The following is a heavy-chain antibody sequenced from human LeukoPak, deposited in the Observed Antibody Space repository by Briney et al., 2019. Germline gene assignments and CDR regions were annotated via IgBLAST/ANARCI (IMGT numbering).Heavy chain of an antibody. CDR3: VREDTPATANY. J-gene: IGHJ4*02. D-gene: IGHD2-21*02. V-gene: IGHV3-23*01. Sequence: GGSLRLSCAASGFNFANHAMSWVRQTAGKGLEWVSAIGGGGDITYYADSVKGRFTISRDNSKDTLFLQMHSLRPGDTAVYYCVREDTPATANYWGQGTLVTISS. CDR1: GFNFANHA. CDR2: IGGGGDIT.